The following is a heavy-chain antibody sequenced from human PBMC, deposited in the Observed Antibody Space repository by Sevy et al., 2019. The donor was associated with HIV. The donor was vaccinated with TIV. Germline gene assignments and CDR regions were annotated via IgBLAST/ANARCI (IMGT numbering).Heavy chain of an antibody. CDR1: GFIFNNYD. CDR2: VSYDGADK. J-gene: IGHJ4*02. D-gene: IGHD2-15*01. CDR3: AKDMVDCSGGTCYSGAVSPFES. V-gene: IGHV3-30*18. Sequence: GGSLRLSCAASGFIFNNYDMYWIRQAPGKGLEWVATVSYDGADKDYADIVKGRFTISRDSSRSMLYLQMSSLRPEDTGVYLGAKDMVDCSGGTCYSGAVSPFESWGQGTLVTVSS.